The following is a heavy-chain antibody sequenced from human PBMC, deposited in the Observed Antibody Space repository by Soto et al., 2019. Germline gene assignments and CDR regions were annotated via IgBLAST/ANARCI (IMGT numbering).Heavy chain of an antibody. CDR1: GGSFSGYY. J-gene: IGHJ6*03. CDR3: ARGLIYYGSGRYYYYMDV. D-gene: IGHD3-10*01. CDR2: INHSGST. V-gene: IGHV4-34*01. Sequence: SETLSLTCAVYGGSFSGYYWSWIRQPPGKGLEWIGEINHSGSTNYNPSLKSRVTISVDTSKNQFSLKLSSVTAADTAVYYCARGLIYYGSGRYYYYMDVWGKGTTVTVSS.